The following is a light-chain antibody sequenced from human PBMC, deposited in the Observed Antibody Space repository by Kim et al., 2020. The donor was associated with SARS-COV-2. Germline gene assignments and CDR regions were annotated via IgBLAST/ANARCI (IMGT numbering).Light chain of an antibody. V-gene: IGKV1-33*01. CDR1: QDISKF. J-gene: IGKJ5*01. CDR3: QQYNNLQAIT. CDR2: DAS. Sequence: SVGDSVTITCRASQDISKFLNWYQHKPGKAPELLISDASTWRTGVPSRFSGSASGTHFTFTISNLQPEDIATYYCQQYNNLQAITFGQGTRLEIK.